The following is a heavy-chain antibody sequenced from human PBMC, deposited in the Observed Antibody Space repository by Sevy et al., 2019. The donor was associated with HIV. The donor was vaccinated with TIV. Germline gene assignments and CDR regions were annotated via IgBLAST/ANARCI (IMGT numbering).Heavy chain of an antibody. Sequence: GGFLRLSCAASGFTFSSYAMNCVRQAPGKGLEWVSGISGSGGSGDKTNYADSVKGRFTISRDDSKNSLYLQLNGLRSEDTAIYYCATEYHSSGYFDYLGQGTRVTVSS. CDR3: ATEYHSSGYFDY. CDR1: GFTFSSYA. D-gene: IGHD3-22*01. CDR2: ISGSGGSGDKT. V-gene: IGHV3-23*01. J-gene: IGHJ4*02.